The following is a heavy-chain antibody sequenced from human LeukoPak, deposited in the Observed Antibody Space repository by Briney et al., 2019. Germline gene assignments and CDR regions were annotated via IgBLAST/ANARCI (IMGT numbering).Heavy chain of an antibody. CDR2: IYGGGST. V-gene: IGHV3-53*01. CDR3: ASWPVGWYWEDS. D-gene: IGHD6-19*01. J-gene: IGHJ4*02. Sequence: GGSLRLSWAATGLSVSSNFMSWVRQAQGKGLEWVSVIYGGGSTYYADSVKGRFTISRDTPKNTLYLQMYSLRVEDTAVYYCASWPVGWYWEDSRGQGTLVTVSS. CDR1: GLSVSSNF.